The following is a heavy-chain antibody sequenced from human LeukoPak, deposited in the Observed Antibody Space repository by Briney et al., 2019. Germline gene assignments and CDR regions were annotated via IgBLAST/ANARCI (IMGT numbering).Heavy chain of an antibody. CDR3: AREPEYSGSNYMDV. J-gene: IGHJ6*03. CDR2: ISYDGSNR. D-gene: IGHD6-6*01. CDR1: GFTFSSYA. Sequence: PGGSLRLSCAASGFTFSSYAIHWVRQAPGKGLEWVAVISYDGSNRYYTDSVKGRSTISRDKSKNTLYLQMNSLRAEDTAVYYCAREPEYSGSNYMDVWGKGTTVTVSS. V-gene: IGHV3-30*04.